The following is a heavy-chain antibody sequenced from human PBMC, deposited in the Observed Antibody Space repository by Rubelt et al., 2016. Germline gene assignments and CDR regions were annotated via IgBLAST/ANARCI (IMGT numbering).Heavy chain of an antibody. V-gene: IGHV2-5*02. Sequence: QITLKESGPTLVKPTQTLTLTCTFSGFSLTTGGVGVGWIRQPPGKALEWLALIYWDDDKRYSPSLKSRLTISKEHSKNQVVLTITNLDPVDTATYYCARRCSRATCYNAFDIGGQGTMVTVSS. D-gene: IGHD2-2*01. CDR3: ARRCSRATCYNAFDI. CDR2: IYWDDDK. J-gene: IGHJ3*02. CDR1: GFSLTTGGVG.